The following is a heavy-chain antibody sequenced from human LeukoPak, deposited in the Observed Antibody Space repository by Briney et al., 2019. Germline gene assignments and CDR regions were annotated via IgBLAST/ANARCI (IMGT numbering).Heavy chain of an antibody. CDR3: ARAGVVGSPWKYFDL. V-gene: IGHV1-2*02. D-gene: IGHD1-1*01. J-gene: IGHJ2*01. CDR2: INPNMGGT. Sequence: ASVKVSCKAFGYTFTGDYMHWVRQAPGQGLEWMGWINPNMGGTEYAQKFQGRVTMTRDTSISTLYMDLSRLTSDDTAVYYCARAGVVGSPWKYFDLWGRGTLVTVSS. CDR1: GYTFTGDY.